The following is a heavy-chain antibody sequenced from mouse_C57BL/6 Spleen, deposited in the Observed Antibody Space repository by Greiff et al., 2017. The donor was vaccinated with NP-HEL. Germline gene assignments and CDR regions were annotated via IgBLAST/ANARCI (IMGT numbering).Heavy chain of an antibody. V-gene: IGHV5-16*02. CDR1: GFTFSDYY. Sequence: DVMLVESEGGLVQPGSSMKLSCTASGFTFSDYYMAWVRQVPEKGLEWVANINYDGSSTYYLDSLKSRFIISRDNAKNILYLQMSSLKSEDTATYYCARRLGYAMDYWGQGTSVTVSS. D-gene: IGHD4-1*01. CDR2: INYDGSST. J-gene: IGHJ4*01. CDR3: ARRLGYAMDY.